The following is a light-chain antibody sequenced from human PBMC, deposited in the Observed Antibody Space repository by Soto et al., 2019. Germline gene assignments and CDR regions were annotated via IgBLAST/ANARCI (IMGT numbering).Light chain of an antibody. CDR1: QSVSGN. Sequence: EVVMTQSPATLSVSPGERVTLSCRASQSVSGNLAWYQQKPGQVPRLLIHGASTRATDIPARFSGSGSGTEFTLTITSLQSEDFAVYYCQQRSNWPYTFGQGTKLDIK. J-gene: IGKJ2*01. V-gene: IGKV3-15*01. CDR2: GAS. CDR3: QQRSNWPYT.